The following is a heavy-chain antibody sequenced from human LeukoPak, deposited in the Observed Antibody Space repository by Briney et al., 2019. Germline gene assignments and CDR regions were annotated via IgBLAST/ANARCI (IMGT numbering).Heavy chain of an antibody. Sequence: ASVKVSCKASGYTFTNYYMHWVRQAPGQGLEWVGLISPSDTSTNYAQKFRGRVTMTRDTSTTTVYMELSSLRSDDTAVYYCAREESGGYFDYWGQGTLVSVSS. CDR2: ISPSDTST. CDR3: AREESGGYFDY. D-gene: IGHD2-8*02. V-gene: IGHV1-46*01. CDR1: GYTFTNYY. J-gene: IGHJ4*02.